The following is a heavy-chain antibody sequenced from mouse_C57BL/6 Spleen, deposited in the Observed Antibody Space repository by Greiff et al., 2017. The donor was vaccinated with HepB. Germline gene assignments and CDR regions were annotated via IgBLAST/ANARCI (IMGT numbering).Heavy chain of an antibody. J-gene: IGHJ2*01. CDR2: IRNKANGYTT. V-gene: IGHV7-3*01. D-gene: IGHD1-1*02. CDR1: GFTFTDYY. Sequence: EVKLMESGGGLVQPGGSLSLSCAASGFTFTDYYMSWVRQPPGKALEWLGFIRNKANGYTTEYSASVKGRFTISRDNSQSILYLQMNALRAEDSATYYCARSPYYAPYYFDYWGQGTTLTVSS. CDR3: ARSPYYAPYYFDY.